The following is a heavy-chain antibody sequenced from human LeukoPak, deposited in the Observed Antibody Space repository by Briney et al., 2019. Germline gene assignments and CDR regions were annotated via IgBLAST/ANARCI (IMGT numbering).Heavy chain of an antibody. V-gene: IGHV3-23*01. J-gene: IGHJ3*02. CDR2: ISGSGGST. CDR1: GFTFSSYA. Sequence: PGGSLRLSCAASGFTFSSYAMSWVRQAPGKGLEWVSAISGSGGSTYYADSVNGRFTISRDNSKNTLYLQMNSLRAEDTGVYYCAKDQGWGGWDHDAFDIWGQGTMVTVSS. D-gene: IGHD6-19*01. CDR3: AKDQGWGGWDHDAFDI.